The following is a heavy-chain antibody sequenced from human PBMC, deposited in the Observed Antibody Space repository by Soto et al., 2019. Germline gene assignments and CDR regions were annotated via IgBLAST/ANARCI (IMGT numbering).Heavy chain of an antibody. J-gene: IGHJ4*02. Sequence: SETLSLTCAVSGYSISSGYYWGWIRQPPGKGLEWIGSIYHSGSTYYNPSLKSRVTISVDTSKNQFSLKLSSVTAADTAVYYCARMFDYWGQGTLVTVSS. CDR3: ARMFDY. CDR2: IYHSGST. CDR1: GYSISSGYY. V-gene: IGHV4-38-2*01.